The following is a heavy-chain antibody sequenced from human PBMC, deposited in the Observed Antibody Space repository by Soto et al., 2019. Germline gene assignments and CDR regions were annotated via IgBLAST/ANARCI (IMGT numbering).Heavy chain of an antibody. D-gene: IGHD6-6*01. CDR2: INPSGGST. Sequence: QVQLVQSGAEVKKPGASVKVSCKASGYTFTSYYMHWVRQAPGQGLEWMGIINPSGGSTSYAQKVLGRLTMTSDTSTSTVYMELSSLRSEDTAVYYCASSPSDSSSVGPYYYYYYMDVWGKGPTVTVSS. V-gene: IGHV1-46*03. CDR1: GYTFTSYY. CDR3: ASSPSDSSSVGPYYYYYYMDV. J-gene: IGHJ6*03.